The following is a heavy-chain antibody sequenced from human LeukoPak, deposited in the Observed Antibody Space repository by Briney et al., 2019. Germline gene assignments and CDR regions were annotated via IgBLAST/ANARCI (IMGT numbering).Heavy chain of an antibody. CDR1: GFTFSSYG. CDR2: ISYDGSNK. CDR3: AKRAHSSGYYFAFDI. D-gene: IGHD3-22*01. V-gene: IGHV3-30*18. J-gene: IGHJ3*02. Sequence: PGRSLRLSCAASGFTFSSYGMHWVRQAPGKGLEWVAVISYDGSNKYYADSVKGRFTISRDNSENTLYLQMNSLRAEDTAVYYCAKRAHSSGYYFAFDIWGQGTMVTVSS.